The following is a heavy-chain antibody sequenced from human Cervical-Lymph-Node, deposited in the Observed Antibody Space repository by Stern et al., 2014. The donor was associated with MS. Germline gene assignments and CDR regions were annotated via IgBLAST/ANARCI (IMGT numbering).Heavy chain of an antibody. CDR2: IDWDDDE. V-gene: IGHV2-70*01. D-gene: IGHD3-10*01. CDR1: GFSLSTNGMC. J-gene: IGHJ6*02. Sequence: QITLKESGPALVKPTQTLTLTCTFSGFSLSTNGMCVSWIRQPPGKALEWLALIDWDDDEYYPTTLKTSLTISKDPSKNQVVLTMTNMDPVDTATYYCARVLKPRYGTETXXVDVWGQGTTVTVSS. CDR3: ARVLKPRYGTETXXVDV.